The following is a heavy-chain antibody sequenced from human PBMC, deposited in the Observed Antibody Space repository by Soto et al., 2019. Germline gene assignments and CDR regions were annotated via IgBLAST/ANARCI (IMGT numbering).Heavy chain of an antibody. CDR2: IIPIFGTA. CDR1: GGTFSSYA. V-gene: IGHV1-69*12. Sequence: QVQLVQSGAEVKKPGSSVKVSCKASGGTFSSYAISWVRQAPGQGLEWMGGIIPIFGTANYAQKFQGRVTITADESTSTAYMELSSLRSEDTAVYYCATRGLYCGGDCYPYYYYGMDVWGQGTTVTVSS. CDR3: ATRGLYCGGDCYPYYYYGMDV. D-gene: IGHD2-21*02. J-gene: IGHJ6*02.